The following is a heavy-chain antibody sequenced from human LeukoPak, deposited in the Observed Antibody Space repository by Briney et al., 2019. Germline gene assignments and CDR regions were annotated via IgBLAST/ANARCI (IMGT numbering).Heavy chain of an antibody. CDR2: ISSSSRYI. J-gene: IGHJ4*02. D-gene: IGHD5-24*01. V-gene: IGHV3-21*01. CDR3: ARDRDGYTYGGLYFDY. CDR1: GFTFSSYS. Sequence: GGSLRLSCAASGFTFSSYSMNWVRQAPGEGLEWVSSISSSSRYIYYADSVKGRFTISRDNAKNSLYLQMNSLRAEDTAVYYCARDRDGYTYGGLYFDYWGQGTLVTVSS.